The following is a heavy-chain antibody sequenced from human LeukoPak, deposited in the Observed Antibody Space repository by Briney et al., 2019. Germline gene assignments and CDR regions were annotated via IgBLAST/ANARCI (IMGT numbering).Heavy chain of an antibody. CDR3: AKGHYYGSGSYPWFDP. CDR2: IQYDGSNI. V-gene: IGHV3-30*02. J-gene: IGHJ5*02. D-gene: IGHD3-10*01. CDR1: GFTFSSYG. Sequence: GGSLRLSCAASGFTFSSYGMHWVRQAPGKGLEWVAFIQYDGSNIYYADSVKGRFTISRDNSKNTLYLQMNSLRAEDTAVYYCAKGHYYGSGSYPWFDPWGRGTLVTVSS.